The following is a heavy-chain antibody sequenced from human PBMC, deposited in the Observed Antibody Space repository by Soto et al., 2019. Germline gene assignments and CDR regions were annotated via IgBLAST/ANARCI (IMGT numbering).Heavy chain of an antibody. D-gene: IGHD2-2*01. J-gene: IGHJ1*01. Sequence: PGGSLRLSCAASGFTFSSYAMSWVPQAPGKGLEWVSAISGSGGSTYYADSVKGRVTMTTDTSTSTAYMELRSLRSDDTAVYSCARSVVVPAARYFQHWGQGTLVTVSS. V-gene: IGHV3-23*01. CDR1: GFTFSSYA. CDR3: ARSVVVPAARYFQH. CDR2: ISGSGGST.